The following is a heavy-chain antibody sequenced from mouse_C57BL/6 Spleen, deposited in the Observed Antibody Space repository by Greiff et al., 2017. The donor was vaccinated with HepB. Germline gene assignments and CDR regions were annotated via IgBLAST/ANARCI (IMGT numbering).Heavy chain of an antibody. Sequence: DVKLVESGGGLVKPGGSLKLSCAASGFTFSSYTMSWVRQTPEKRLEWVATISGGGGNTYYPDSVKGRFTISRDNAKNTLYLQMSSLRSEDTALYDCERPPYSNAWFAYWGQGTLVTVSA. CDR2: ISGGGGNT. D-gene: IGHD2-5*01. V-gene: IGHV5-9*01. CDR1: GFTFSSYT. CDR3: ERPPYSNAWFAY. J-gene: IGHJ3*01.